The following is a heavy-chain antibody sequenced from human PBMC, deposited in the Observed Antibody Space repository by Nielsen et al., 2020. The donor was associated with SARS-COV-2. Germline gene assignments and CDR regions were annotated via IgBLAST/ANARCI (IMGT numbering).Heavy chain of an antibody. Sequence: SETLSLTCAVYGGSFSGYYWSWIRQPPGKGLEWIGEINHSGSTNYNPSLKSRVTISVDTSKNQFSLKLSSVTAADTAVYYCARDRKFAVAGFDYWGQGTLVTVSS. CDR1: GGSFSGYY. V-gene: IGHV4-34*01. CDR2: INHSGST. D-gene: IGHD6-19*01. J-gene: IGHJ4*02. CDR3: ARDRKFAVAGFDY.